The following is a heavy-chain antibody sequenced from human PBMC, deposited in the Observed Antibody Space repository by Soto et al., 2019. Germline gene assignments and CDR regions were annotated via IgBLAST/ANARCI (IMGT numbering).Heavy chain of an antibody. CDR1: GGTFSSYT. V-gene: IGHV1-69*14. Sequence: QVQLVQSGAEVKKPGSSVTVSCKASGGTFSSYTISWVRQAPGQGLEWMGGIIPIFGTANYAQKFQGRVTITADKSTSTAYMELSSLRSEDTAVYYCARGNRRCLQWWYFDLWGRGTLVTVSS. D-gene: IGHD1-1*01. J-gene: IGHJ2*01. CDR3: ARGNRRCLQWWYFDL. CDR2: IIPIFGTA.